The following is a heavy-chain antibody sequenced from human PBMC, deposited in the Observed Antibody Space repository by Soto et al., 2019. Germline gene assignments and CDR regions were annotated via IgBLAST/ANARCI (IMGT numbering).Heavy chain of an antibody. CDR1: RYTFKSHG. D-gene: IGHD3-16*01. Sequence: PGGSLRLSCVVSRYTFKSHGLSWVRQAPGKGLGWVSTIDSTGANTHYADSVRGRFTISRDNSRNTLHLQMHDLRADDTALYYCVSWVSAHFDYWGQGTLVTVSS. V-gene: IGHV3-23*01. CDR3: VSWVSAHFDY. CDR2: IDSTGANT. J-gene: IGHJ4*02.